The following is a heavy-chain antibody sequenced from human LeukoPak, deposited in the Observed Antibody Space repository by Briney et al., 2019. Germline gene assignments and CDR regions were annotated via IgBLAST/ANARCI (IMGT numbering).Heavy chain of an antibody. J-gene: IGHJ4*02. CDR3: ARGDTAMGYGGDYFDY. D-gene: IGHD5-18*01. Sequence: GGSLRLSCAASGFTFSSYSMNWVRQAPGKGLEWVSSISSSSYIYYADSVKGRFTISRDNAKNSLYLQMNSLRADDTAVYKGARGDTAMGYGGDYFDYWGQGTLVTVSS. CDR2: ISSSSYI. V-gene: IGHV3-21*01. CDR1: GFTFSSYS.